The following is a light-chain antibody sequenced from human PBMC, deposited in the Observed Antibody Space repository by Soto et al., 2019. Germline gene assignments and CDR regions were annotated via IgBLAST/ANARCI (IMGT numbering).Light chain of an antibody. CDR3: QHYHSQSIT. J-gene: IGKJ4*01. V-gene: IGKV1-5*01. CDR1: ENIFKF. Sequence: DILLIQSPATLSASVGDRITITCRASENIFKFLAWYQQRSGSAPNLFIYAASDLERGVPSRFSGSGSGTAFNLTIDNLQPNDSATYFCQHYHSQSITFGGGTQVDVK. CDR2: AAS.